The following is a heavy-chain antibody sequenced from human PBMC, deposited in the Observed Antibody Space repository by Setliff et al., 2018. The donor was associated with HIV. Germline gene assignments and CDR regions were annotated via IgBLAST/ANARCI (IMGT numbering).Heavy chain of an antibody. D-gene: IGHD6-13*01. J-gene: IGHJ2*01. Sequence: GASVKVSCKASGDTFSNSLVTWVRQAPGQGLEWMGGIIPLFGTANYAQKFQGRVTMTTDELMTTAYMELSSLRSEDTAVYYCARVGAAAGTAWYFDLWGRGTLVTVSS. V-gene: IGHV1-69*05. CDR2: IIPLFGTA. CDR3: ARVGAAAGTAWYFDL. CDR1: GDTFSNSL.